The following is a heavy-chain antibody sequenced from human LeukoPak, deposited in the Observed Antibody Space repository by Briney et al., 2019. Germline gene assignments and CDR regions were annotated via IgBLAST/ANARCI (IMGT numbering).Heavy chain of an antibody. CDR1: GGTFSSYA. V-gene: IGHV1-69*04. CDR2: IIPILGIA. J-gene: IGHJ6*02. D-gene: IGHD1-7*01. Sequence: SVKVSCKASGGTFSSYAISWVRQAPGQGLEWMGRIIPILGIANDAQKFQGRVTITADKSTSTAYMELSSLRSEDTAVYYCARDQTGTTVYYYYGMDVWGQGTTVTVSS. CDR3: ARDQTGTTVYYYYGMDV.